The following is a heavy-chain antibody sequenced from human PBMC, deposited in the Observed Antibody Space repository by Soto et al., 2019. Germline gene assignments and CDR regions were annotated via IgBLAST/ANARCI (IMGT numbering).Heavy chain of an antibody. CDR3: ARGTTPYGGNY. Sequence: QVQLQESGPGLVKPSQTLSLTCTVSGGSISSGGYYWSWIRQHPGKGREWIGYIYYSGSTYYNPYLKGRVTIAVDTSQNHFSLKLSSVTAADTAVYYCARGTTPYGGNYWGQGTLVTVSS. J-gene: IGHJ4*02. V-gene: IGHV4-31*03. CDR2: IYYSGST. D-gene: IGHD4-17*01. CDR1: GGSISSGGYY.